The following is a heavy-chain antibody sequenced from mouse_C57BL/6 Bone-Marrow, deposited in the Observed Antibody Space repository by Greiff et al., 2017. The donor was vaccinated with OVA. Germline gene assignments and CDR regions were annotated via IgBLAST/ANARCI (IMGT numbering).Heavy chain of an antibody. Sequence: QVQLQQSGPELVKPGASVKISCKASGYTFTDYYINWVKQRPGQGLEWIGWIFPGSGSTYYNEKFKGKATLTVDKSSSTAYMLLSSLTSEDSAVDVCADCYGSSYWYFDVWGTGTTVTVSS. V-gene: IGHV1-75*01. CDR2: IFPGSGST. CDR1: GYTFTDYY. D-gene: IGHD1-1*01. CDR3: ADCYGSSYWYFDV. J-gene: IGHJ1*03.